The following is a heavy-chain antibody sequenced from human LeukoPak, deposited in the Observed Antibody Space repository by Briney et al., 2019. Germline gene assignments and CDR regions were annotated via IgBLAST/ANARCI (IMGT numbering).Heavy chain of an antibody. V-gene: IGHV4-59*12. J-gene: IGHJ4*02. Sequence: SETLSLTCTVSGGSISSYYWSWIRQPPGKGLEWIGYIYYSGSTNYNPSLKSRVTISVDTSKNQFSLKLSSVTAADTAVYYCASRLYLVGATSGSWGQGTLVTVSS. CDR1: GGSISSYY. CDR3: ASRLYLVGATSGS. D-gene: IGHD1-26*01. CDR2: IYYSGST.